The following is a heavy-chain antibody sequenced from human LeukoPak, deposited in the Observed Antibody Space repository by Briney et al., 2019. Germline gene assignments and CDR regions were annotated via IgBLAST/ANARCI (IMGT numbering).Heavy chain of an antibody. CDR3: ARLKGGVRSGGDV. CDR2: IYYSGST. J-gene: IGHJ6*02. V-gene: IGHV4-39*01. Sequence: PSETLSLTCTVSGGSISSSSYYWGWIRQPPGKGLEWIGSIYYSGSTYYNPSVKRRVTIFVDPSKTQFSLKLSSVTAADTAVYYCARLKGGVRSGGDVWGQGTTVTDSS. CDR1: GGSISSSSYY. D-gene: IGHD3-10*01.